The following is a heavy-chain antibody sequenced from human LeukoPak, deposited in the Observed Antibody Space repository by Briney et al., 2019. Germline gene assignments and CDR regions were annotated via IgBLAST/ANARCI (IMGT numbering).Heavy chain of an antibody. CDR3: ARQSLGASGLDH. CDR1: GFTFSSYA. J-gene: IGHJ4*02. V-gene: IGHV3-23*01. D-gene: IGHD1-26*01. Sequence: GGSLRLSCAASGFTFSSYAMSWVRQAPGKGLEWVSAISGSGARTYYADFVKGRFTISRDNSKNTLYLQMNSLRAEHTAVYYCARQSLGASGLDHWGQGVLVTVSS. CDR2: ISGSGART.